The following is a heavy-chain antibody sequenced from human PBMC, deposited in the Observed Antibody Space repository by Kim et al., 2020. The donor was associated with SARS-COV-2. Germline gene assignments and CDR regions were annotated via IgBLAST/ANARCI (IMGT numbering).Heavy chain of an antibody. D-gene: IGHD3-10*01. V-gene: IGHV3-33*01. J-gene: IGHJ4*02. Sequence: GGSLRLSCAASGFTFSSYGMHWVRQAPGKGLEWVAVIWYDGSNKYYADSVKGRFTISRDNSKNTLYLQMNSLRAEDTAVYYCATLAGYYYGSGSPGDFDYWGQGTLVTVSS. CDR2: IWYDGSNK. CDR3: ATLAGYYYGSGSPGDFDY. CDR1: GFTFSSYG.